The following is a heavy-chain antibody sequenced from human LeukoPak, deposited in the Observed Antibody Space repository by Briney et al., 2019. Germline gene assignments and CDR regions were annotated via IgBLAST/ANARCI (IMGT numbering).Heavy chain of an antibody. CDR3: ASPNPVIAPAGSNDY. D-gene: IGHD6-13*01. V-gene: IGHV4-39*01. CDR1: GGSISSSSYY. CDR2: IYYSGST. Sequence: SETLSLTCTVSGGSISSSSYYWGWIRQPPGKGLEWIGSIYYSGSTYYNPSLKSRVTISVDTSKNQFSLKLSSVTAADTAVYYCASPNPVIAPAGSNDYWGQGTLVTVSS. J-gene: IGHJ4*02.